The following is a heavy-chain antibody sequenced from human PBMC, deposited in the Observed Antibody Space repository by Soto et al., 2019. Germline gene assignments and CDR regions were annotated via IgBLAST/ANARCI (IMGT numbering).Heavy chain of an antibody. D-gene: IGHD3-22*01. Sequence: SVTLSLTCAVYGGSFSGYYRSWIRQPPGKGLEWIGEINHSGSTNYNPSLKSRVTISVDTSKNQFSLKLSSVTAADKAVYYCASGVQEAYYYDSSGFAFDIWGQGTMVTVSS. CDR1: GGSFSGYY. CDR3: ASGVQEAYYYDSSGFAFDI. J-gene: IGHJ3*02. V-gene: IGHV4-34*01. CDR2: INHSGST.